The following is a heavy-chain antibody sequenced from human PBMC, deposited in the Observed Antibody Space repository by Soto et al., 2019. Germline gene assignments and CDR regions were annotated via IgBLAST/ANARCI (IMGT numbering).Heavy chain of an antibody. CDR2: IYYSGSS. J-gene: IGHJ4*02. D-gene: IGHD4-17*01. Sequence: SETLSLTCTVFGGSISSYYWSWIRQPPGKGLEWIGYIYYSGSSNYNPSLQSRVTISVDTSKNQLSLKLSSVTAADTAVYYCARTKNYGDLEIDYWGQGTLVTVSS. CDR1: GGSISSYY. V-gene: IGHV4-59*08. CDR3: ARTKNYGDLEIDY.